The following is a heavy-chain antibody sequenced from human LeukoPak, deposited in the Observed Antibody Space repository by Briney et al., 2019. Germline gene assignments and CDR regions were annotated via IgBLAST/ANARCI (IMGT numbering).Heavy chain of an antibody. CDR1: RFSINSYA. CDR3: ARDYEVRFPPCLSMDV. D-gene: IGHD3-3*01. V-gene: IGHV3-48*02. J-gene: IGHJ6*02. Sequence: AAGSLSFSSAAARFSINSYALNWVSQAPGKGLEWVSYISSSSSTIYYADSVKGRFTISRDNAKNSLYLQMNSLRDEDTAVYYYARDYEVRFPPCLSMDVWGQGTTVTVSS. CDR2: ISSSSSTI.